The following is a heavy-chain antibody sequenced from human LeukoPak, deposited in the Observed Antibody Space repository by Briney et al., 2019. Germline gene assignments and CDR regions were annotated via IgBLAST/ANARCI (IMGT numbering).Heavy chain of an antibody. J-gene: IGHJ3*02. V-gene: IGHV3-23*01. CDR2: ISGSGGST. CDR1: GFTFNSYA. CDR3: AKVSDDFWSGYYFSGNAFDI. D-gene: IGHD3-3*01. Sequence: PGGSLRLSCAASGFTFNSYAMSWVRQAPGKGLEWVSAISGSGGSTYYADSVKGRFTISRDNSKNTLYLQMNSLRAEDTAVYYCAKVSDDFWSGYYFSGNAFDIWGQGTMVTVSS.